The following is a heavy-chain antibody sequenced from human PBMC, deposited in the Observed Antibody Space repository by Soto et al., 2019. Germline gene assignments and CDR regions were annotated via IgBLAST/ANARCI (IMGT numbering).Heavy chain of an antibody. CDR2: ISAYNGNT. D-gene: IGHD3-3*01. CDR3: ASTIFGVVQNWFDP. V-gene: IGHV1-18*01. Sequence: ASVKVSCKASGYTFTIYGVIWVRQAPGQGLEWMGWISAYNGNTNYAQKLQGRVTMTTDTSTSTAYMELRSLRSDDTAVYYCASTIFGVVQNWFDPWGQGTLVTVS. CDR1: GYTFTIYG. J-gene: IGHJ5*02.